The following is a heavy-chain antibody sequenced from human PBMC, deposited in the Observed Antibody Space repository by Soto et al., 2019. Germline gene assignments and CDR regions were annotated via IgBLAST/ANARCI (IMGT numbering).Heavy chain of an antibody. CDR1: GGSISSSSYY. Sequence: SETLSLTCTVSGGSISSSSYYWGWIRQPPGKGLEWIGSIYYSGSTYYNPSLKSRVTISVDTSKNQFSLKLSSVTAADTAVYYCARGWGSGKFFPDAFDIWGQGTMVTVSS. CDR3: ARGWGSGKFFPDAFDI. V-gene: IGHV4-39*07. D-gene: IGHD7-27*01. CDR2: IYYSGST. J-gene: IGHJ3*02.